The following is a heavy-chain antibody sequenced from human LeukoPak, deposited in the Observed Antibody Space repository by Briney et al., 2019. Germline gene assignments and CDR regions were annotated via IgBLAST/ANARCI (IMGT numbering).Heavy chain of an antibody. CDR3: VMDPNGDYLGAFDF. J-gene: IGHJ3*01. CDR2: ISGSGGST. CDR1: GFTFSSYA. D-gene: IGHD4-17*01. Sequence: GGPLRLSCAASGFTFSSYAMSWVRQAPGKGLEWVSAISGSGGSTYYADSVKGRFTVSRDNSKNTLYLEMTNLRAEDAAVYFCVMDPNGDYLGAFDFWGQGTLVTVSS. V-gene: IGHV3-23*01.